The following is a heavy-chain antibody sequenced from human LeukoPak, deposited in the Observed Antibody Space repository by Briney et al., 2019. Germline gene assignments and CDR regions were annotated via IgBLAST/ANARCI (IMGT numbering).Heavy chain of an antibody. V-gene: IGHV1-46*01. CDR1: GYKFTNYY. J-gene: IGHJ4*02. Sequence: VASVKVSCKASGYKFTNYYIHWVRQAPGQGLEWMGIMNPSGGSTNYAQKFQGRVTMTRDTSTSTVYMELSSLRSEDTAVYYCARDLDYGEKSEDYWGRGTLVTVSS. CDR3: ARDLDYGEKSEDY. CDR2: MNPSGGST. D-gene: IGHD4/OR15-4a*01.